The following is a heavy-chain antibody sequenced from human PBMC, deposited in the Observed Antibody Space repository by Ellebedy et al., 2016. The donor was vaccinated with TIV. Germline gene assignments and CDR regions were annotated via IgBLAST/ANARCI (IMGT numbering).Heavy chain of an antibody. CDR1: GFTFSDYY. D-gene: IGHD2-2*01. Sequence: GESLKISCAASGFTFSDYYMSSIRLAPGKGLGWISYISRSGRCMYYADSVKGRFTIFSDNAKSSLYLQMNSLRAEDTAVYYCARGGATSSRYWRNWGQGALVTVSS. CDR3: ARGGATSSRYWRN. CDR2: ISRSGRCM. V-gene: IGHV3-11*04. J-gene: IGHJ1*01.